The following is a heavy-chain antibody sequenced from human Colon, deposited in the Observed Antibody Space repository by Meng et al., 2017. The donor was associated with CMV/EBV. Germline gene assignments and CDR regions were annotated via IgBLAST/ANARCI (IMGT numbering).Heavy chain of an antibody. CDR2: IYYIGDT. V-gene: IGHV4-59*02. CDR1: GGSVSNYF. CDR3: ARSRDIVIVEAAQAVFDI. J-gene: IGHJ3*02. Sequence: SETLSLTCSVSGGSVSNYFWSWIRQSPGRGLEWIGYIYYIGDTTYNPSLKSRVTISIDTSKNQFFLKLTSVTAADTAVYYCARSRDIVIVEAAQAVFDIWGHGTMVTVSS. D-gene: IGHD2-2*01.